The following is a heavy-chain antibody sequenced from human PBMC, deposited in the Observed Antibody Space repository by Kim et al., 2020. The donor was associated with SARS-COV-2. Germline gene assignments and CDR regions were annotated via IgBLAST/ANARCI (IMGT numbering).Heavy chain of an antibody. D-gene: IGHD3-9*01. J-gene: IGHJ4*02. CDR2: ISYDGSNK. V-gene: IGHV3-30*04. CDR1: GFTFSSYA. CDR3: ARDFLPYYDILTGYPDY. Sequence: GGSLRLSCAASGFTFSSYAMHWVRQAPGKGLEWVAVISYDGSNKYYADSVKGRFTISRDNSKNTLYLQMNSLRAEDTAVYYCARDFLPYYDILTGYPDYWGQGTLVTVSS.